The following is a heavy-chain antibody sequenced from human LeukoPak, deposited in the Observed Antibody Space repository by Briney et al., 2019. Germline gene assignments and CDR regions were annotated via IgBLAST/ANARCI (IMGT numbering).Heavy chain of an antibody. CDR1: GGTFSSYA. J-gene: IGHJ5*02. CDR3: ARDLTEDGYNLGNWFDP. Sequence: GASVKVSCKASGGTFSSYAISWVRQAPGQGLEWMGGIIPIFGTVNYAQKFQGRVTITADESTSTAYMELSSLRSEDTAVYYCARDLTEDGYNLGNWFDPWGQGTLVTVSS. CDR2: IIPIFGTV. V-gene: IGHV1-69*13. D-gene: IGHD5-24*01.